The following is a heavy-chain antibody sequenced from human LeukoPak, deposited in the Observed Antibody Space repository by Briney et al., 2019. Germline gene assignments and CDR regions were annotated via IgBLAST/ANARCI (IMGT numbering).Heavy chain of an antibody. D-gene: IGHD3-10*01. CDR1: GFAFSNYV. V-gene: IGHV3-23*01. J-gene: IGHJ4*02. CDR3: ASWPGAWYGEDF. Sequence: GGSLRLSCAASGFAFSNYVMSWVRQAPGKGLEWVSAVRGSGDYTFYADSVKGRFTIFRDNSKDTLFLQMNSLRAEDTAVYYCASWPGAWYGEDFWGQGTLVTVSS. CDR2: VRGSGDYT.